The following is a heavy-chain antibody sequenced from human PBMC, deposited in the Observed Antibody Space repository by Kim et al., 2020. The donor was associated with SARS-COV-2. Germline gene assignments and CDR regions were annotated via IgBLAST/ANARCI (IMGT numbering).Heavy chain of an antibody. J-gene: IGHJ4*02. CDR2: FDPEDGET. V-gene: IGHV1-24*01. D-gene: IGHD3-22*01. CDR1: GYTLTELS. CDR3: ATGDPLGYYYDSSGPCD. Sequence: ASVKVSCKVSGYTLTELSMHWVRQAPGKGLEWMGGFDPEDGETIYAQKFQGRVTMTEDTSTDTAYMELSSLRSEDTAVYYCATGDPLGYYYDSSGPCDWGQGTLVTVSS.